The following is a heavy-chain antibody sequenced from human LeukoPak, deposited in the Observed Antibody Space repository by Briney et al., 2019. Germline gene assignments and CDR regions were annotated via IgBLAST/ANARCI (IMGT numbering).Heavy chain of an antibody. Sequence: GGSLRLSCAASGFTFSNAWMSWVRQAPGKGLEWVGRIKSKTDGGTTDYAAPVKGRFTIPRDDSKNTLYLQMNSLKTEDTAVYYCTTGPMFTFGGVIVSWGQGTLVTVSS. J-gene: IGHJ4*02. CDR1: GFTFSNAW. D-gene: IGHD3-16*02. CDR3: TTGPMFTFGGVIVS. CDR2: IKSKTDGGTT. V-gene: IGHV3-15*01.